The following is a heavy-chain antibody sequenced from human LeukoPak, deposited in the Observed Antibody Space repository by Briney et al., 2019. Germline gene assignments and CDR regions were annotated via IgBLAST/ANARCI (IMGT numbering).Heavy chain of an antibody. V-gene: IGHV4-34*01. CDR3: ARGGMTIFGVVIGRAFDY. J-gene: IGHJ4*02. D-gene: IGHD3-3*01. CDR2: INYSGST. Sequence: SETLSLTCAVYGGSFSGYYWSWIRQPPGKGLEWIGEINYSGSTNYDPSLKSRVTILVDTSKNQFSLKLSSVTAADTAVYYCARGGMTIFGVVIGRAFDYWGQGTLVTVSS. CDR1: GGSFSGYY.